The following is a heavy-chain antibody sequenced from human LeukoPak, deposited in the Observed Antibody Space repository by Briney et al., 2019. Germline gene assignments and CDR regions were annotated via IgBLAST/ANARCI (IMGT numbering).Heavy chain of an antibody. CDR2: INWNGGST. J-gene: IGHJ5*02. D-gene: IGHD3-10*01. CDR1: GFTFDDYG. CDR3: ARRGLVRGVRHLNWFDP. V-gene: IGHV3-20*04. Sequence: PGGSLRLSCAASGFTFDDYGMSWVRQAPGKGLEWVSGINWNGGSTGYADSVKGRFTISRDNAKSSLYLQMNSLRAEDTAVYYCARRGLVRGVRHLNWFDPWGQGTLVTVSS.